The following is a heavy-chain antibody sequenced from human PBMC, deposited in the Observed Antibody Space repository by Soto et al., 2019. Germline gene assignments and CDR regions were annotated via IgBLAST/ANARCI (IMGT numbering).Heavy chain of an antibody. J-gene: IGHJ3*02. CDR1: GGSISSGGYY. Sequence: QVQLQESGPGLVKPSQTLSLTCTVSGGSISSGGYYWSWIRQHPGKGLEWIGYIYYSGSTYYNPSLKSRVTIAVDTSKNEFSLKLCSVTAAVLVVYYCASGVGEGGDWMVADFYICGQGTMVSVSS. D-gene: IGHD2-21*02. V-gene: IGHV4-31*03. CDR3: ASGVGEGGDWMVADFYI. CDR2: IYYSGST.